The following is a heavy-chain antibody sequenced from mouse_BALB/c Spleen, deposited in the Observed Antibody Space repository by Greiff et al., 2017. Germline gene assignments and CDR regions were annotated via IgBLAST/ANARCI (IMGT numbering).Heavy chain of an antibody. CDR2: IYPGNVNT. V-gene: IGHV1S56*01. Sequence: VQLHQSGPELVKPGASVRISCKASGYTFTSYYIHWVKQRPGQGLEWIGWIYPGNVNTKYNEKFKGKATLTADKSSSTAYMQLSSLTSEDSAVYFCASREVLAYWGQGTLVTVSA. J-gene: IGHJ3*01. CDR3: ASREVLAY. CDR1: GYTFTSYY.